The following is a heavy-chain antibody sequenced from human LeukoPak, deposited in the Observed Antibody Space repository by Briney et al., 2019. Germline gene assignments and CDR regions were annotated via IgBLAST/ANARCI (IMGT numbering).Heavy chain of an antibody. CDR3: ARLDYKEMATI. CDR2: FYYSGST. J-gene: IGHJ4*02. D-gene: IGHD5-24*01. Sequence: SQTVSLIYTVSGDSLCSYYSSWIRHPRRKGLEWIGFFYYSGSTNYNPSLKSRVTISVDTSKNQFSLKLSSVTAADTAVYYCARLDYKEMATIWGQGTLVSVSS. V-gene: IGHV4-59*01. CDR1: GDSLCSYY.